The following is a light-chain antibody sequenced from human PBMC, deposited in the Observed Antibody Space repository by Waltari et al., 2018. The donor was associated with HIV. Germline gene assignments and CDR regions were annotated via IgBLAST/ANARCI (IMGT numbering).Light chain of an antibody. CDR3: AAWGDSLHGYV. CDR1: SSNIGRNP. Sequence: QSVLTQPPSASGTPGPRVTISCSGSSSNIGRNPIHWYRQLPGTAPKPLIYSNNQLPSWFPDRFSGSKSGTSASLAISGLQSDDEADYYCAAWGDSLHGYVFGTGTKVTVV. V-gene: IGLV1-44*01. J-gene: IGLJ1*01. CDR2: SNN.